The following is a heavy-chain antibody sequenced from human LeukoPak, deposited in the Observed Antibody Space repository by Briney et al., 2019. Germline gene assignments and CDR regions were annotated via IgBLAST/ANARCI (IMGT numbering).Heavy chain of an antibody. CDR2: ISSSSSYT. V-gene: IGHV3-11*05. CDR1: GFTFSDSA. Sequence: GGSLRLSCAASGFTFSDSAMDWVRQAPGKGLEWVSYISSSSSYTEYADSVKGRFTISRDNAKNSVYLQMNSLRADDTAVYHCAREGGYGSGRGWFDPWGQGTLVTVSS. CDR3: AREGGYGSGRGWFDP. J-gene: IGHJ5*02. D-gene: IGHD3-10*01.